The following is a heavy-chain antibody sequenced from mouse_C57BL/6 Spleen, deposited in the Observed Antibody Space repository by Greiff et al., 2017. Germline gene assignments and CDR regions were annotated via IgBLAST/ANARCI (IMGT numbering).Heavy chain of an antibody. CDR2: IHPNSGST. CDR1: GYTFTSYW. Sequence: VQLQQPGAELVKPGASVKLSCKASGYTFTSYWMHWVKQRPGQGLEWIGMIHPNSGSTNYNEKFKSKATLTVDKSSSTAYMQLSSLTSEDSAVYYCARPYGNYLFAYWGQGTLVTVSA. V-gene: IGHV1-64*01. J-gene: IGHJ3*01. D-gene: IGHD2-1*01. CDR3: ARPYGNYLFAY.